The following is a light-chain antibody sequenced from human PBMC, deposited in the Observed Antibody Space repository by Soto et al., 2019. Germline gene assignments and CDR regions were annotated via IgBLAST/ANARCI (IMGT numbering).Light chain of an antibody. CDR2: DNN. CDR1: SSNIGNNY. V-gene: IGLV1-51*01. CDR3: GTWDSSLSAMV. J-gene: IGLJ2*01. Sequence: QSVLTQPPSVSAAPGQPVSISCSGSSSNIGNNYVSWYQQLPGTAPKLLIYDNNQRPSGSPDRFSGSKSGTSATLGITGLQTGDEADYYCGTWDSSLSAMVFAGWTKLTVL.